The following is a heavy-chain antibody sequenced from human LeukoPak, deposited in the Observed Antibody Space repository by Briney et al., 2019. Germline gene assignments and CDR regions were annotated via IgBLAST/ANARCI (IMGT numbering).Heavy chain of an antibody. V-gene: IGHV4-38-2*01. CDR3: ANREYQLLYGTFNRFDP. CDR2: IYDSGST. CDR1: GYSISSVYF. D-gene: IGHD2-2*02. J-gene: IGHJ5*02. Sequence: SETLSLTCAVSGYSISSVYFWGWIRQPPGKGLEWIGSIYDSGSTYYNPSLKSRVTISVDTSKNQFSLKVSSVTAADTAVYYCANREYQLLYGTFNRFDPWGQGTLVTVSS.